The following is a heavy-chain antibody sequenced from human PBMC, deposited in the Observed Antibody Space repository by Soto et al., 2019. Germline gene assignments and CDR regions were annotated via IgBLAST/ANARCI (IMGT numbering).Heavy chain of an antibody. CDR1: GYTLTSYG. V-gene: IGHV1-18*01. J-gene: IGHJ4*02. D-gene: IGHD2-2*01. CDR2: ISTYNGNT. Sequence: QVQLVQSGAEVKKPGASVKVSCKASGYTLTSYGLSWVRQAPGQGLEWMGWISTYNGNTKYAQKLQGRVTMTTDTSTSTAYMELWSLRSDDTAVYYCAREYCSSTSCYGPDYWGQGTLVTVSS. CDR3: AREYCSSTSCYGPDY.